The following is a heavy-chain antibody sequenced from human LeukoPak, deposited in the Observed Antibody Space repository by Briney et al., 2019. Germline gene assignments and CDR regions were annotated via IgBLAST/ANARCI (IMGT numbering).Heavy chain of an antibody. Sequence: SETLSLTCAVYGGSFSGYYWSWIRQPPGKGLEWVGEINHSGSTNYNPSLKSRVTISVDTSKNQFSLKLSSVTAADTAVYYCAREMFIVVVPAYPNWFDPWGQGTLVTVSS. CDR1: GGSFSGYY. CDR3: AREMFIVVVPAYPNWFDP. J-gene: IGHJ5*02. D-gene: IGHD2-2*01. V-gene: IGHV4-34*01. CDR2: INHSGST.